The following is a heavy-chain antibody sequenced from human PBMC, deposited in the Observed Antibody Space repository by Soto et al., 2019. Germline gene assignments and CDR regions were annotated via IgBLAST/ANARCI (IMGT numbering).Heavy chain of an antibody. V-gene: IGHV3-23*01. Sequence: GGSLRLSCAASGFTFSSYAMSWVRQAPGKGLEWVSAISGSGGGTYYADSVKGRFTISRDNSKNTLYLQMNSLRAEDTAVYYCAKDLSQQWLVRTYYYGMDVWGQGTTVTVSS. D-gene: IGHD6-19*01. CDR1: GFTFSSYA. CDR3: AKDLSQQWLVRTYYYGMDV. J-gene: IGHJ6*02. CDR2: ISGSGGGT.